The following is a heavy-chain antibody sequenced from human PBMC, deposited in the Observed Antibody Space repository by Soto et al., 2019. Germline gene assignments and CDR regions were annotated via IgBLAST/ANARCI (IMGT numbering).Heavy chain of an antibody. J-gene: IGHJ6*02. CDR3: ARLSSGRYYYYGMDV. CDR2: IYHSGST. D-gene: IGHD6-19*01. Sequence: SETLSLTCAVSGGSISSSNWLSWVRQPPGKGLEWIGEIYHSGSTNYNPSLKSRVTISVDKSKNQFSLKLSSVTAADTAEYYCARLSSGRYYYYGMDVWGQGTTVTVSS. CDR1: GGSISSSNW. V-gene: IGHV4-4*02.